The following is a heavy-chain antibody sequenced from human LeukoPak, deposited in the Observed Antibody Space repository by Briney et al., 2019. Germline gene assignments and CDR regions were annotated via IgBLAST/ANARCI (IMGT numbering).Heavy chain of an antibody. CDR2: ISSSSSII. Sequence: GGSLRLSCAASGFTFSTYSMNWVRQTPGKGLEWVSYISSSSSIIYYADSVKGRFTISRDNAKNSLYLQMNSLRDEDTAVYYCARGRGCSSMSCYPDYWGQGTLVTVPS. CDR3: ARGRGCSSMSCYPDY. V-gene: IGHV3-48*02. CDR1: GFTFSTYS. D-gene: IGHD2-2*01. J-gene: IGHJ4*02.